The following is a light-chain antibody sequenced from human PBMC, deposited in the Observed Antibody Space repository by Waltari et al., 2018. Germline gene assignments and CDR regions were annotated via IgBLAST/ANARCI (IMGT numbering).Light chain of an antibody. J-gene: IGKJ2*01. V-gene: IGKV1-17*01. Sequence: DIQMTQSPSSLSASAGDRVTITCRASLDINTYLNWYQQKPGETPKRLIYAASSLESGVPSRFSGSGSGTDFTLTISSLQPEDSATYFCLQHNSLPYTFGQGTKVEIK. CDR2: AAS. CDR3: LQHNSLPYT. CDR1: LDINTY.